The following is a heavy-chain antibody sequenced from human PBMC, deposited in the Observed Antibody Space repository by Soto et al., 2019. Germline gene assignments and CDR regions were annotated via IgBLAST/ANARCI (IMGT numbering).Heavy chain of an antibody. D-gene: IGHD2-2*01. CDR3: ARDLGYQLPYDY. CDR1: GYTFTSYD. J-gene: IGHJ4*02. CDR2: MNPNSGNT. Sequence: ASVKVSCKASGYTFTSYDINWVRQATGQGLEWMGWMNPNSGNTGYAQKFQGRVTMTRNTSISTAYMELSSLRSEDTAVYYCARDLGYQLPYDYWGQGTLVTVSS. V-gene: IGHV1-8*01.